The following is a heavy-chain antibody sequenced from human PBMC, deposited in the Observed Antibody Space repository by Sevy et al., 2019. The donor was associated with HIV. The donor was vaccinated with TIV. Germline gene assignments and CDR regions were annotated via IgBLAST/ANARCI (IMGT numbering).Heavy chain of an antibody. CDR3: ARLDFWSGYPYFDY. Sequence: SETLSLTCTVSGGSISSSSYYRGWIRQPPGKGLEWIGSIYYSGSTYYNPSLKSRVTISVDTSKNQFSLKLSSVTAADTAVYYCARLDFWSGYPYFDYWGQGTLVTVSS. D-gene: IGHD3-3*01. CDR1: GGSISSSSYY. V-gene: IGHV4-39*01. CDR2: IYYSGST. J-gene: IGHJ4*02.